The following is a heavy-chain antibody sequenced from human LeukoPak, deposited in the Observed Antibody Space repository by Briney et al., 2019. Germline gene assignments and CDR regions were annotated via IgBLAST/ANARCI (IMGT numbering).Heavy chain of an antibody. V-gene: IGHV4-38-2*02. CDR3: ARDRGRTMIAGDDAFDI. CDR1: GYSISSGYY. CDR2: IYHSGST. Sequence: SETLSLTCTVSGYSISSGYYWGWIRQPPGKGLDWIGSIYHSGSTYYNPSLKTRVTISVDTSKNQFSLKLSSVTAADTAVYYCARDRGRTMIAGDDAFDIWGQGTMVTVSS. D-gene: IGHD3-22*01. J-gene: IGHJ3*02.